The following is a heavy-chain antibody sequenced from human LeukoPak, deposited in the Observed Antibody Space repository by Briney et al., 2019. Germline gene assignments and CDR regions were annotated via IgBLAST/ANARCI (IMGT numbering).Heavy chain of an antibody. CDR1: GFTFEDYG. CDR3: ARDDTHYGSSGSFYDAFDI. D-gene: IGHD3-22*01. Sequence: GGSLRLSCAASGFTFEDYGMSWVRRAPGKGLEWVANIRRDGSETHYVDSVMGRFTISRDNAKNSLYLQMNSLRAEDTAVYYCARDDTHYGSSGSFYDAFDIWGQGTMVTVSS. V-gene: IGHV3-7*01. CDR2: IRRDGSET. J-gene: IGHJ3*02.